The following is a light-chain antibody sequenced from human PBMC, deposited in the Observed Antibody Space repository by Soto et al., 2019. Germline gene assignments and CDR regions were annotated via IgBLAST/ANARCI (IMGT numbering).Light chain of an antibody. J-gene: IGKJ2*01. CDR3: QKDCNSPYT. CDR2: DAS. V-gene: IGKV3D-20*01. Sequence: EIVWTQSPATLSLSPGERATLSCGSSQSVSSSSLAWYQQKPGLAPRLLIHDASSRATGIPDRFSGSGSGTGFTLAINRLEPEDVAVYYCQKDCNSPYTFGQGTKLEIQ. CDR1: QSVSSSS.